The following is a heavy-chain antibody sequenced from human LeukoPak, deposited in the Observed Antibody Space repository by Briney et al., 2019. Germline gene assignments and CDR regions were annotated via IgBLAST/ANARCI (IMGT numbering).Heavy chain of an antibody. V-gene: IGHV4-4*02. CDR1: GGSISSSNW. J-gene: IGHJ3*02. CDR3: ARGRRRITMVRGVTRLGAFDI. D-gene: IGHD3-10*01. Sequence: PSETLSLTCAVSGGSISSSNWWSWVRQPPGKGLEWIGEINHSGSTNYNPSLKSRVTISVDTSKNQFSLKLSSVTAADTAVYYCARGRRRITMVRGVTRLGAFDIWGQGTMVTVSS. CDR2: INHSGST.